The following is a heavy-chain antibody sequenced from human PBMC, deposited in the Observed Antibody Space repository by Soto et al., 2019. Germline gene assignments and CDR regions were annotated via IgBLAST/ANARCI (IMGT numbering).Heavy chain of an antibody. CDR2: IIPILGIA. V-gene: IGHV1-69*02. CDR1: GGTFSSYT. Sequence: KVYCNASGGTFSSYTIICVRRTPGGGVELMGRIIPILGIANYAQKFQGRVTITADESTSTAYMELSSLRSEDTAVYYCATPADIAARPPGYYYYGMDVWGQGTTVTVSS. CDR3: ATPADIAARPPGYYYYGMDV. D-gene: IGHD6-6*01. J-gene: IGHJ6*02.